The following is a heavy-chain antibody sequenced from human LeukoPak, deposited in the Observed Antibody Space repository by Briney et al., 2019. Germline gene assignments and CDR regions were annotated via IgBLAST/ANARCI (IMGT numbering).Heavy chain of an antibody. CDR2: INPNSGGT. CDR3: ARADRLHGGPYLIGP. Sequence: ASLRVSCKPSGYSFTDYYRHWVRQAPGQGGGWMGWINPNSGGTSSAQKFQGRVTMTRDTSITTDYMEVNWLTSDDTAMYYCARADRLHGGPYLIGPWGQGTLVTVSS. V-gene: IGHV1-2*02. CDR1: GYSFTDYY. J-gene: IGHJ5*02. D-gene: IGHD3-16*01.